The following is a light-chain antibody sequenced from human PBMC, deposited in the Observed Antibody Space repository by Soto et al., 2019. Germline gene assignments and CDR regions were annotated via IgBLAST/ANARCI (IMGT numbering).Light chain of an antibody. CDR3: LQDYNYPIT. Sequence: AIRITQSPSSFSASTGDRVTITCRASQGIRSYLALYQQKPGRAPKLLIYAASTLQSGVPSRFSGSGSGTDFTLTISSLQPEDFATYYCLQDYNYPITFGQGTRLEI. V-gene: IGKV1-8*01. CDR1: QGIRSY. CDR2: AAS. J-gene: IGKJ5*01.